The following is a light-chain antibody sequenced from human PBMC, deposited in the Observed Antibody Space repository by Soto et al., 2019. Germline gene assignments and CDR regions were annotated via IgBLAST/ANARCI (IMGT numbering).Light chain of an antibody. CDR3: AAWDDSLSGHV. Sequence: QSVLTQPAPVSGSPGQSVTISCTGTSSDVGAYNLVSWYQQLPGTAPKLLIYRNNQRPSGVPDRFSGSKSGTSASLAISGLRSEDEADYYCAAWDDSLSGHVFGTGTKVTVL. CDR1: SSDVGAYN. CDR2: RNN. V-gene: IGLV1-47*01. J-gene: IGLJ1*01.